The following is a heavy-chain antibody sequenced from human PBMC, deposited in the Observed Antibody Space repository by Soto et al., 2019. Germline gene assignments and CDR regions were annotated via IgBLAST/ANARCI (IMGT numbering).Heavy chain of an antibody. J-gene: IGHJ6*02. CDR2: ISYDGSNK. V-gene: IGHV3-30*18. CDR3: AKADGVVPYYYYYGMDV. D-gene: IGHD3-3*01. Sequence: QVQLVESGGGVVQPGRSLRLSCAASGFTFSSYGMHWVRQAPGKGLEWVAVISYDGSNKYYADSVKGRFTISRDNSKNTLYLQMNSPRAEDTAVYYCAKADGVVPYYYYYGMDVWAQGTTVTFSS. CDR1: GFTFSSYG.